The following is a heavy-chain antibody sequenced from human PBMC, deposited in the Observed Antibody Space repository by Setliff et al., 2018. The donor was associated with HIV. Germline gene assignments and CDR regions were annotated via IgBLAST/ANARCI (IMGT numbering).Heavy chain of an antibody. CDR1: GYSFTNYW. V-gene: IGHV5-51*01. Sequence: PGESLKISCKGSGYSFTNYWIAWLRQMPGKGLEWMGIIYPGDSDTRYSPSFQGQVTISADKSISTAYLQWSSLKASDTAMYYCARHGQYGSGSYYNRPFDFWGQGTLVTVS. CDR3: ARHGQYGSGSYYNRPFDF. J-gene: IGHJ4*02. D-gene: IGHD3-10*01. CDR2: IYPGDSDT.